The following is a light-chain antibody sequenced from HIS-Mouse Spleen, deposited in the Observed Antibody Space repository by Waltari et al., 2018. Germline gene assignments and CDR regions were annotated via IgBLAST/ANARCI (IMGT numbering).Light chain of an antibody. CDR2: EVS. V-gene: IGLV2-14*01. CDR3: SSYTSSSTF. CDR1: SSDVGGSNY. Sequence: QSALTQPASVSGSPGQSITISCTATSSDVGGSNYVSWYQQHPGKAPKLMIYEVSNRPSGVSNRFSGSKSGNTASLTISGLQAEDEADYYCSSYTSSSTFFGTGTKVTVL. J-gene: IGLJ1*01.